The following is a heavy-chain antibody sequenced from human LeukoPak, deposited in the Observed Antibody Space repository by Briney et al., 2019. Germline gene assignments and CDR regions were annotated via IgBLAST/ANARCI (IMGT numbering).Heavy chain of an antibody. D-gene: IGHD6-13*01. CDR2: IGSASSYV. CDR1: GITFKNYN. J-gene: IGHJ4*02. CDR3: ATSIGAAVAFDF. V-gene: IGHV3-21*04. Sequence: GGSLRLSCAASGITFKNYNMNWVRQAPGKGLEWVAFIGSASSYVFYADSVKGRFTISRDNAKNSLYLQMNSLKAEDTAIYYCATSIGAAVAFDFWGQGTLVTVSS.